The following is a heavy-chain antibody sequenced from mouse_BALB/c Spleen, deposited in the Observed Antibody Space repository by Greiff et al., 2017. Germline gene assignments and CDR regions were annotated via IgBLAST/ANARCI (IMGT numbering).Heavy chain of an antibody. CDR3: ARDHGLLRLDAMDD. J-gene: IGHJ4*01. CDR1: GFSLTSYG. D-gene: IGHD1-2*01. Sequence: VKLMESGPGLVAPSQSLSITCTVSGFSLTSYGVHWVRQPPGKGLEWLGVIWAGGSTNYNSALMSRLSISKDNSKSQVFLKMNSLQTDDTAMYYCARDHGLLRLDAMDDWGQGTSVTVSS. V-gene: IGHV2-9*02. CDR2: IWAGGST.